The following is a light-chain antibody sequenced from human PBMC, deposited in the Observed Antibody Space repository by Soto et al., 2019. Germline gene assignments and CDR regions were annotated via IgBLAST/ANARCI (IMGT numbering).Light chain of an antibody. CDR1: QNVKSDY. Sequence: EIVLTQSPGTLSLSPGERATLSCRASQNVKSDYLAWYRQKPGQAPRLLISGASSRATGIPDRFSGSGSGTDFTLTINRLEPEDFAVYYCQQYGSSPLTFGGGTKIEIK. CDR2: GAS. J-gene: IGKJ4*01. CDR3: QQYGSSPLT. V-gene: IGKV3-20*01.